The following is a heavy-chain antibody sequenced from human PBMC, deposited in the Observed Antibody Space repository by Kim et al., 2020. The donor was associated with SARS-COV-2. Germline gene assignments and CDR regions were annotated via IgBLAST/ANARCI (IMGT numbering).Heavy chain of an antibody. D-gene: IGHD2-2*01. CDR3: ARSLTHADIVVVPAAFGYYYYGMDV. Sequence: SVKVSCKASGGTFSSYAISWVRQAPGQGLEWMGGIIPIFGTANYAQKFQGRVTITADESTSTAYMELSSLRSEDTAVYYCARSLTHADIVVVPAAFGYYYYGMDVWGQGTTVTVSS. V-gene: IGHV1-69*13. CDR1: GGTFSSYA. CDR2: IIPIFGTA. J-gene: IGHJ6*02.